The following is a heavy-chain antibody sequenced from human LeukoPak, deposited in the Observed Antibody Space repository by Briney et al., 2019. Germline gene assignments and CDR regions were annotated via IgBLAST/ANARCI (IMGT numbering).Heavy chain of an antibody. D-gene: IGHD3-16*01. CDR1: GGSISSSSYY. CDR2: IYYSGST. CDR3: ARLTSFGGAFFY. V-gene: IGHV4-39*07. J-gene: IGHJ4*02. Sequence: SETLSLTCTVSGGSISSSSYYWGWIRQPPGKGLEWIGSIYYSGSTYYNPSLKSRVTISVDTSKNQFSLKLSSVTAADTAVYYCARLTSFGGAFFYWGQGTLVTVSS.